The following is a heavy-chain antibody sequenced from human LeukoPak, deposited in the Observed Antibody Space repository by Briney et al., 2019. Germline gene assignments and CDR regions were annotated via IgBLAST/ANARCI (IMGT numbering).Heavy chain of an antibody. CDR2: IYYSGST. J-gene: IGHJ5*02. Sequence: PSETLSLTCTVSGGSISSGGYYWSWIRQHPGKGLEWIGYIYYSGSTYYNPSLKSRVTISVDTSKNQFSLKLSSVTAADTAVYYCARGRSERVVPAVLYNWFDPWGQGTLVTVSS. CDR1: GGSISSGGYY. CDR3: ARGRSERVVPAVLYNWFDP. D-gene: IGHD2-2*01. V-gene: IGHV4-31*03.